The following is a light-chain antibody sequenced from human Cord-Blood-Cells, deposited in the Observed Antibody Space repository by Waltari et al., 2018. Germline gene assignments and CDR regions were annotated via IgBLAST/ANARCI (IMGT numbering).Light chain of an antibody. J-gene: IGKJ1*01. CDR2: GAS. V-gene: IGKV3-15*01. Sequence: EIVMTQSPATLSVSPGERATLSCRARQRVSSNLPWYQQKPGQPPRLLIYGASTRATGIPARCSCSGSGTEFTLTISSLQSEDFAVYYCQQYNNWGTFGQGTKVEIK. CDR3: QQYNNWGT. CDR1: QRVSSN.